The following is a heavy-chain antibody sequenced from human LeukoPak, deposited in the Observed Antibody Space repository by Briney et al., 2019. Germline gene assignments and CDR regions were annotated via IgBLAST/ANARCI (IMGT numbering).Heavy chain of an antibody. CDR2: IIPIFGTA. J-gene: IGHJ4*02. V-gene: IGHV1-69*05. Sequence: ASVKVSCKASGGTFSSYAISWVRQAPGQGLEWMGGIIPIFGTANYAQKFQGRVTMTRDTSISTAYLELSWLTSDDTAVYYCARLRNGNRDFDYWGQGTLVTVSS. CDR3: ARLRNGNRDFDY. D-gene: IGHD2/OR15-2a*01. CDR1: GGTFSSYA.